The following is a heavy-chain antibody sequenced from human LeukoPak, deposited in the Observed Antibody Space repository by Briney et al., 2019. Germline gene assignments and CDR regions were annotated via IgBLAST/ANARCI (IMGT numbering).Heavy chain of an antibody. CDR1: GYTFTGYY. CDR3: ARDPSDYSSSSYQQLFPRRTYGY. D-gene: IGHD6-6*01. Sequence: GASVKVSCKASGYTFTGYYMHWVRQAPGQGLEWMGWINPNSGGTNYAQKFQGRVTMTRDTSISTAYMELSRLRSDDTAVYYCARDPSDYSSSSYQQLFPRRTYGYWGRGTLVTVSS. CDR2: INPNSGGT. J-gene: IGHJ4*02. V-gene: IGHV1-2*02.